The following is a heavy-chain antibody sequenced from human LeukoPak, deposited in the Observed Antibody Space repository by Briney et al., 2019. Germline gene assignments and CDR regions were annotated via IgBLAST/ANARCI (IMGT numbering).Heavy chain of an antibody. J-gene: IGHJ4*02. D-gene: IGHD2-2*01. V-gene: IGHV3-23*01. Sequence: GGSLRLSCEATGFSFSSYAMSWVRQAPGKGLEWVSAISGSGGSTYYADSVKGRFTISRDNSKNTLYLQMNSLRAEDTAVYYCAKDGGYCSSTSCYDIFDYWGQGTLVTVSS. CDR3: AKDGGYCSSTSCYDIFDY. CDR1: GFSFSSYA. CDR2: ISGSGGST.